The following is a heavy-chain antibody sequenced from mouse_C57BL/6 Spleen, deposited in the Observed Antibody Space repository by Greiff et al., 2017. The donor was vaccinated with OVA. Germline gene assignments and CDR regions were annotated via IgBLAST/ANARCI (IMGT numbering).Heavy chain of an antibody. CDR3: ARTVSFDY. CDR1: GYAFSSSW. Sequence: QVQLQHSGPELVKPGASVKISCKASGYAFSSSWMNWVKQRPGKGLEWIGRIYPGDGDTNYNGKFKGKATLTADKSSSTAYMQLSSLTSEDSAVYFCARTVSFDYWGQGTTLTVSS. V-gene: IGHV1-82*01. J-gene: IGHJ2*01. CDR2: IYPGDGDT.